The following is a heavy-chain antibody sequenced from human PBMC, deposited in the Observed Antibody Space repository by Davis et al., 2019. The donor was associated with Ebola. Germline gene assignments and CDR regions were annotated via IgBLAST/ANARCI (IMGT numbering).Heavy chain of an antibody. CDR3: ARAPLYDSSGYYYYYGMDV. Sequence: SETLSLTCAVYGGSFSGYYWSWIRQPPGKGLEWIGEINHSGSTNYNPSLKSRVTISVDKSKNQFSLKLSSVAAADTAVYYCARAPLYDSSGYYYYYGMDVWGQGTTVTVSS. D-gene: IGHD3-22*01. V-gene: IGHV4-34*01. J-gene: IGHJ6*02. CDR1: GGSFSGYY. CDR2: INHSGST.